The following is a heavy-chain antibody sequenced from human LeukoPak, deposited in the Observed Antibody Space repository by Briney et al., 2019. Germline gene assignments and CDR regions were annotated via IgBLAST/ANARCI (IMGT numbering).Heavy chain of an antibody. Sequence: ASVKVSCKVSGKTLIDLSIHWLRQPPGKGLEWLGGSDPEDGERIYAQMFQGRVTMTEDTSIDTAYMELSSLRSEDTAVYYCVTGFTTMAVDYWGQGPLVPVSP. J-gene: IGHJ4*02. CDR1: GKTLIDLS. CDR2: SDPEDGER. CDR3: VTGFTTMAVDY. D-gene: IGHD5-18*01. V-gene: IGHV1-24*01.